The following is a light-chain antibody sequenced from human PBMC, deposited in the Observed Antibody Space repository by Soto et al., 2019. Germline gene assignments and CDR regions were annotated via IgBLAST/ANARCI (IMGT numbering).Light chain of an antibody. CDR2: GAS. CDR1: QSVSSSY. J-gene: IGKJ5*01. V-gene: IGKV3-20*01. CDR3: QQYGSSPIN. Sequence: EIVLTPSPGTLSLSPGERATLSCSASQSVSSSYLAWYQQKPGQAPRLLIYGASSRATGIPDRFSGSGSGTDFALTISRLEPEDFAVYYCQQYGSSPINCGQGKRRAIK.